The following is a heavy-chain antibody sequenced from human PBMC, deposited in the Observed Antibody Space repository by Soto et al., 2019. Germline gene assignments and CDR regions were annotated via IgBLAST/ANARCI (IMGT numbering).Heavy chain of an antibody. J-gene: IGHJ4*02. CDR2: ISGSGGST. CDR1: GFTFSSYA. V-gene: IGHV3-23*01. Sequence: EVQLLESGGGLVQPGGSLRLSCAASGFTFSSYAMSWVRQAPGKGLEWVSAISGSGGSTYYAATVKGRFTISRDHSKNTLYLQMNSLRAEDTAVYYCSIEGPREDCCDYWCQGTLVTVSS. CDR3: SIEGPREDCCDY.